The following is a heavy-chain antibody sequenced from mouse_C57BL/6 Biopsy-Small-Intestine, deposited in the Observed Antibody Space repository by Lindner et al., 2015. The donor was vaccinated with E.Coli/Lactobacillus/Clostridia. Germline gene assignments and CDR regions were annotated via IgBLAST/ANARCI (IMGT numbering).Heavy chain of an antibody. CDR3: ARSELFAY. V-gene: IGHV1S135*01. J-gene: IGHJ3*01. CDR2: IDPYNGAT. Sequence: VQLQESGPELVKPGASVKMSCKASGYSFTGYNMHWVKQSHGESLEWIGYIDPYNGATSYNQKFKGKATLTVDKSSSTAYMRLNSLTSEDSAVYYCARSELFAYWGQGTLVTVSA. CDR1: GYSFTGYN.